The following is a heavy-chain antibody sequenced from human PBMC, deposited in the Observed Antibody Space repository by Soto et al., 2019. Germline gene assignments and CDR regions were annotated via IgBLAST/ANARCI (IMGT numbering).Heavy chain of an antibody. CDR1: GFTFEDYA. D-gene: IGHD3-22*01. J-gene: IGHJ4*02. CDR2: ISWNSGKI. V-gene: IGHV3-9*01. Sequence: EMHLVESGGGLVQPGRSLTISCAASGFTFEDYAMHWVRQAPGKGLEWVSGISWNSGKIIYADSVKGRFTISRDNAKNSXXLQMNSLRHEATALYYYAKMVTWDSSGYYQGGFDCWGQGTLVTVSS. CDR3: AKMVTWDSSGYYQGGFDC.